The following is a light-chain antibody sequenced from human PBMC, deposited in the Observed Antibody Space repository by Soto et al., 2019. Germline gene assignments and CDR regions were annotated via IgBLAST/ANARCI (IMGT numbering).Light chain of an antibody. CDR1: SSNIGSNF. V-gene: IGLV1-47*01. CDR2: RNN. CDR3: AAWDDSLSAYV. Sequence: QSVLTQPPSASETRGQRVTISCSGSSSNIGSNFVYWFQQLPGAAPKLLIYRNNQRPSGAPDRFSGSKSGTSASLAISGLRSENEADYYCAAWDDSLSAYVFGTGTKVTVL. J-gene: IGLJ1*01.